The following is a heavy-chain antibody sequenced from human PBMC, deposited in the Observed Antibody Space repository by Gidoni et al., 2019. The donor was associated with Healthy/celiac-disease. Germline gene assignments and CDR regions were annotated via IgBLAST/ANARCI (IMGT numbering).Heavy chain of an antibody. J-gene: IGHJ4*02. Sequence: QVQLVQSGAEVKKPGASVKVSCKASGYTFTRYGISWVRQAPGQGLEWMGWISAYNGNTNYAQKLQGRVTMTTDTSTSTAYMELRSLRSDDTAVYYCARDGWSMTTVTTARDFDYWGQGTLVTVSS. CDR3: ARDGWSMTTVTTARDFDY. CDR1: GYTFTRYG. D-gene: IGHD4-17*01. CDR2: ISAYNGNT. V-gene: IGHV1-18*01.